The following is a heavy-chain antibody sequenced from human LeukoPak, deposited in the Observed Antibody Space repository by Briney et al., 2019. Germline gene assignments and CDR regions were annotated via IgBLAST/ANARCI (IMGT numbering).Heavy chain of an antibody. CDR1: GFTFSTYG. CDR2: ISFKGNNK. J-gene: IGHJ4*02. D-gene: IGHD6-13*01. CDR3: AKDSTSSWYGYFDY. Sequence: GRSLRLSCAASGFTFSTYGMHWVRQAPGKGLEWVAVISFKGNNKNYAESVKGRFTISRDDSMKTLYLQMNSLRTEDTAVYYCAKDSTSSWYGYFDYWGQGTLVTVSS. V-gene: IGHV3-30*18.